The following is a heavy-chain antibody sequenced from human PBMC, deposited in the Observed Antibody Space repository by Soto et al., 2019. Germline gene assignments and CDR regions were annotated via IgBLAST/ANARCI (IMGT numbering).Heavy chain of an antibody. Sequence: EVQLLESGGGLVQPGGSLRLTCVGSGFTFRNQDMRWVRQAPGKGLEWVSGISGRGGVTYYADSVKGRFTISRDNSKNTLDMQMNNRRANDTAVDDGAKDRQCRSYYESAGHYNDWGQGTLVTVSS. D-gene: IGHD3-22*01. CDR2: ISGRGGVT. CDR3: AKDRQCRSYYESAGHYND. J-gene: IGHJ4*02. CDR1: GFTFRNQD. V-gene: IGHV3-23*01.